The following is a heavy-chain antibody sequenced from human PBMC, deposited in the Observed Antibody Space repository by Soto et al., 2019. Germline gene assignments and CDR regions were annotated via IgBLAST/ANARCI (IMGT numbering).Heavy chain of an antibody. Sequence: PSETLSLTCTVSGGSISSYYWSWIRQPTGKGLEWIGYIYYNCSTNYNPSLNSRFTISVYTSKNQFSLKLSSVTAADTAVYYCSRDPTILDVYCMDVWGQGTTVTVSS. CDR1: GGSISSYY. V-gene: IGHV4-59*01. CDR3: SRDPTILDVYCMDV. CDR2: IYYNCST. J-gene: IGHJ6*02. D-gene: IGHD3-3*01.